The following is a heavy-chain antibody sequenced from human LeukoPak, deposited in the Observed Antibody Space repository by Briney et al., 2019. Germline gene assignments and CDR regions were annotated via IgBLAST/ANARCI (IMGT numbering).Heavy chain of an antibody. V-gene: IGHV3-53*01. CDR1: GFTVSSNY. CDR2: IYSGGST. CDR3: ARDYGGNSGPPEDAFDI. D-gene: IGHD4-23*01. Sequence: GGSLRLSCAASGFTVSSNYMSWVRQAPGKGLEWVSVIYSGGSTYYADSVKGRFTISRDNSKNTLYLQMNSLRAEDTAVYYCARDYGGNSGPPEDAFDIWGQGTMVTVSS. J-gene: IGHJ3*02.